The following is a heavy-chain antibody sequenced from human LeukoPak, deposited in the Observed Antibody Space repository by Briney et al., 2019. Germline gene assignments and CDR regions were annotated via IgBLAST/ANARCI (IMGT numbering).Heavy chain of an antibody. V-gene: IGHV3-7*01. CDR1: GFIFSSYW. D-gene: IGHD3-16*01. Sequence: GGSLRLSCAASGFIFSSYWMSWVRQAPGKGLEWVADIKQDGSEKYYVDSVKGRFTISRDNSTNTLFLQMNSLRAEDMAVYYCARDRGSRRWYGALDYWGQGTLVTVSS. CDR2: IKQDGSEK. CDR3: ARDRGSRRWYGALDY. J-gene: IGHJ4*02.